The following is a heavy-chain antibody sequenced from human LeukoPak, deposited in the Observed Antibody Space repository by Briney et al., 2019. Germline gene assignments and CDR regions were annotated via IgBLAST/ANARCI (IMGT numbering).Heavy chain of an antibody. V-gene: IGHV5-51*01. J-gene: IGHJ4*02. D-gene: IGHD6-6*01. CDR1: GYIFTTYW. CDR2: IYPGDSDT. CDR3: ARQGLSSSSDY. Sequence: GESLKISCKGSGYIFTTYWIGWVRQMPGKGLEWMGIIYPGDSDTRYSPSFQGQVTISADKYISTAYLQWSSLKASDTAMYYCARQGLSSSSDYWGQGTLVTVSA.